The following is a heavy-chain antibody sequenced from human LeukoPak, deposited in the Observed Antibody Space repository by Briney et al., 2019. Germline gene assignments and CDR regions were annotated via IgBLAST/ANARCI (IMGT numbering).Heavy chain of an antibody. CDR3: ARVPTDTAMPTDYFDY. CDR2: ISATGGST. V-gene: IGHV3-23*01. D-gene: IGHD5-18*01. Sequence: GGSLRLSCAASGFTFSSYAMNWVRQAPGKGLEWVSVISATGGSTYYADSVRGRFTISRDNSKNTLYLQMNSLRAEDTAVYYCARVPTDTAMPTDYFDYWGQGTLVTVSS. J-gene: IGHJ4*02. CDR1: GFTFSSYA.